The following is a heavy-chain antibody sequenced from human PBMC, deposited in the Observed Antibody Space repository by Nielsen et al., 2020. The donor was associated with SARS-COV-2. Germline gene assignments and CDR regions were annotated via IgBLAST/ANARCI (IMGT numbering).Heavy chain of an antibody. CDR3: AKDPSDGYSSSWYFDY. CDR1: GFNIRGYW. Sequence: GESLKISCVVSGFNIRGYWMTWVRQAPGKGLEWVGNIKLDGSEKYYADSVKGRFTISRDNAKSSLYLQMNSLRAEDTALYYCAKDPSDGYSSSWYFDYWGQGTLVTVSS. CDR2: IKLDGSEK. D-gene: IGHD6-13*01. V-gene: IGHV3-7*03. J-gene: IGHJ4*02.